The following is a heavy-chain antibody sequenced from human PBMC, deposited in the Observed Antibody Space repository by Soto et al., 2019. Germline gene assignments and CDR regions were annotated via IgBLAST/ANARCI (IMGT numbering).Heavy chain of an antibody. CDR3: ARDQLYYNDISGRPLNAFDV. Sequence: PVGSLRLSCAASGVTCRNYGMNWVRQATGKGLEWVSYIGIGSSTKYYADSVKGRFTISRDNAKNSLYLQMNSLRAEDTAVYYCARDQLYYNDISGRPLNAFDVWGQGTMVTVSS. CDR1: GVTCRNYG. D-gene: IGHD3-22*01. J-gene: IGHJ3*01. CDR2: IGIGSSTK. V-gene: IGHV3-48*01.